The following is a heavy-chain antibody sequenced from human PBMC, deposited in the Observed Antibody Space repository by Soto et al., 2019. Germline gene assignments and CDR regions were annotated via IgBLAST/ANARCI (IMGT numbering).Heavy chain of an antibody. Sequence: SETLSLTSTVSGASITYGAYSWSWIRQTPGKGLEWIGYINHLETTFYNPSFESRLTLSIDRTKNQFSLNLKSMSAADRAVYFCARGGGFDSFDYWGQGLLVTVSS. CDR2: INHLETT. V-gene: IGHV4-30-2*01. CDR1: GASITYGAYS. D-gene: IGHD3-10*01. CDR3: ARGGGFDSFDY. J-gene: IGHJ4*02.